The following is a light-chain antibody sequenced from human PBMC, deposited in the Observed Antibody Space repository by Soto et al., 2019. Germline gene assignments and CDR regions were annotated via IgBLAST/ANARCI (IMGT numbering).Light chain of an antibody. J-gene: IGKJ4*01. CDR3: QQLNSYSLS. Sequence: AIHLTQSPSSLSASVGDRVTITCRSSQGMSSALAWYQQKPGKAPKLLIYDASSLESWVPTRFRGSGSGTDFPLTISSPQPEYFAACYCQQLNSYSLSFGGGTKVEI. V-gene: IGKV1-13*02. CDR1: QGMSSA. CDR2: DAS.